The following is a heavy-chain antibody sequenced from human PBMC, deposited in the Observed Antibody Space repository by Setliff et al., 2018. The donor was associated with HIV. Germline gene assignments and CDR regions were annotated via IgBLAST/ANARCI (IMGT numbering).Heavy chain of an antibody. V-gene: IGHV4-34*04. D-gene: IGHD5-12*01. Sequence: SETLSLTCAVYGGSISGYYWSWIRQPPGKGLEWMGEINPVGRNDNYNPSLNNRAAIVLDTSKNQFSLWLTSVTAADTAVYYCARVGLRFKYTFDYWGQGMLVTVSS. J-gene: IGHJ4*02. CDR3: ARVGLRFKYTFDY. CDR2: INPVGRND. CDR1: GGSISGYY.